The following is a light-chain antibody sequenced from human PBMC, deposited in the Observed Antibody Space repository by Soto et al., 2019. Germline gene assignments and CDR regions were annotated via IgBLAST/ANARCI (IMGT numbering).Light chain of an antibody. V-gene: IGKV1-5*03. CDR1: QTISGW. CDR3: HQYNTYAYT. J-gene: IGKJ2*01. CDR2: KAS. Sequence: DIEMTQSPSTLSAYVGDRVTITCRASQTISGWVAWYQQKPGKAPKLLIYKASNLESGVPSRFSGSGSGTEFTLTISSLQPDDFATYYCHQYNTYAYTFGQGTKLEIK.